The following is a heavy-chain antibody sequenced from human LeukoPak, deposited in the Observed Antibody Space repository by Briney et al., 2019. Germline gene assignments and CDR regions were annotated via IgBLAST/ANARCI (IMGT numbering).Heavy chain of an antibody. CDR1: GGSISSSSYY. J-gene: IGHJ3*02. Sequence: SETLSLTCTVSGGSISSSSYYWGWIRQPPGKGLEWIGSIYYSGSTYYNPSLKSRLTISVDTSKNQFSLKLSSVTAADTAVYYCARDREQLWPSNDAFDIWGQGTMVTVSS. CDR2: IYYSGST. D-gene: IGHD5-18*01. CDR3: ARDREQLWPSNDAFDI. V-gene: IGHV4-39*07.